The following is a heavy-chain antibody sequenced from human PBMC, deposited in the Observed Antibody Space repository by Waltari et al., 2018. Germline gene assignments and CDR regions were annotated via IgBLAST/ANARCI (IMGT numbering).Heavy chain of an antibody. CDR3: ARVSRKTTATMVAAFDI. V-gene: IGHV3-20*01. CDR2: IDWNGGRT. Sequence: EVQLVESGGGVVRPGGSLRLSCAASGFLFDNYGMRWVRQVPGKGLEWVSGIDWNGGRTGYADSVEGRFTISRDNAKDSLLLQMNTLRAEDTALYHCARVSRKTTATMVAAFDIWGQGTMVTVSS. CDR1: GFLFDNYG. D-gene: IGHD4-17*01. J-gene: IGHJ3*02.